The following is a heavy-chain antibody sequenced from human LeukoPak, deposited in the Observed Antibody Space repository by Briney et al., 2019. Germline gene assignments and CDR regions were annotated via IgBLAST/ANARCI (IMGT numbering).Heavy chain of an antibody. J-gene: IGHJ4*02. Sequence: GGSLRLSCAASGFIFSDYGLHWVRQAPGKGLEWVALISSDESEKYYADSMKGRFTISRDNSRNTMYLQLNSLRTEDTAVYYCLCGSLYWGPGTLVTVSS. CDR2: ISSDESEK. CDR1: GFIFSDYG. CDR3: LCGSLY. D-gene: IGHD6-25*01. V-gene: IGHV3-30*03.